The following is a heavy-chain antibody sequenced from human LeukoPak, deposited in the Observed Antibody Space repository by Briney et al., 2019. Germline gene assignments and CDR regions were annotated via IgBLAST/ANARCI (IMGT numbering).Heavy chain of an antibody. J-gene: IGHJ5*02. CDR1: GFTFSSYG. D-gene: IGHD4-11*01. V-gene: IGHV3-30*02. CDR3: AKDAQVYSTYDWRWFDP. CDR2: IRSDGSNK. Sequence: PGRSLRLSCAASGFTFSSYGMHWVRQAPGKGLEWVTFIRSDGSNKYHADSVKGRFTISRDNSKNTLYLQMNSLRAEDTAIYYCAKDAQVYSTYDWRWFDPWGQGTLVTVSS.